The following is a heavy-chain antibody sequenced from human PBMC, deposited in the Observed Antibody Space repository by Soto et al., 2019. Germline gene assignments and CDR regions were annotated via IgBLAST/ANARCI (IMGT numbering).Heavy chain of an antibody. D-gene: IGHD1-26*01. CDR1: GFTFSGSA. V-gene: IGHV3-73*01. J-gene: IGHJ4*02. Sequence: GSLRLSCEASGFTFSGSAMHWVRQASGKGLEWVGRIRSKANSYATAYAASVKGRFTISRDDSKNTAYLQMNSLKTEDTAVYFCTRGDWWELPTMDYWGQGTLVTGSS. CDR2: IRSKANSYAT. CDR3: TRGDWWELPTMDY.